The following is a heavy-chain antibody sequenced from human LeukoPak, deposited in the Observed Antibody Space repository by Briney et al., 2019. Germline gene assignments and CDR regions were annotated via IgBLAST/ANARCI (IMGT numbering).Heavy chain of an antibody. CDR1: GGSLSGYY. D-gene: IGHD5-24*01. CDR2: INHSGST. J-gene: IGHJ4*02. CDR3: ARQSRDGTDY. V-gene: IGHV4-34*01. Sequence: PSETLSLTCDVYGGSLSGYYWSWIRQPPGKGLEWIGEINHSGSTNYNPSLKSRVTISVDTSKNQFSLKLSSVTAADTAVYYCARQSRDGTDYWGQGTLVTVSS.